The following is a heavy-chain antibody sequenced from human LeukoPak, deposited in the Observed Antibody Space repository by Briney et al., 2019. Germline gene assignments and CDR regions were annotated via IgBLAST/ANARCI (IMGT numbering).Heavy chain of an antibody. CDR3: ARGPTDMDFDY. J-gene: IGHJ4*02. CDR1: GYTFTKSDY. V-gene: IGHV1-46*01. CDR2: INPSDGTT. Sequence: GASVKVSCKASGYTFTKSDYMHWVRQAPGRGLEWMGIINPSDGTTFYAQKFQGRVTMTRDTSTNTVYMELSSLRSEDTAVFYCARGPTDMDFDYWGQGSLVTVSS.